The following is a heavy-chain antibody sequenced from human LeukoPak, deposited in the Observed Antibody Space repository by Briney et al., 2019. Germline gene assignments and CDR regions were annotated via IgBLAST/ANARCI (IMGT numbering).Heavy chain of an antibody. CDR2: FHPEGGET. CDR1: GYSLTELS. Sequence: ASVKVSCRVSGYSLTELSINWVRQPPGEGLEWMGGFHPEGGETTHAQKFQGRVTMTADASTDTAYMELSSLTSDDTAVYYCMSAFYMDVWGAGTTVTVSS. D-gene: IGHD5/OR15-5a*01. CDR3: MSAFYMDV. V-gene: IGHV1-24*01. J-gene: IGHJ6*03.